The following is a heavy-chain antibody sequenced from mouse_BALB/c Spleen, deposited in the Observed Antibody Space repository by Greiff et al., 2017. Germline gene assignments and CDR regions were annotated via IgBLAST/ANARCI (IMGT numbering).Heavy chain of an antibody. CDR3: ARDYDYDEGYAMDY. Sequence: VQLKQSGPELVKPGASVKMSCKASGYTFTSYVMHWVKQKPGQGLEWIGYINPYNDGTKYNEKFKGKATLTSDKSSSTAYMELSSLTSEDSAVYYCARDYDYDEGYAMDYWGQGTSVTVSS. CDR2: INPYNDGT. V-gene: IGHV1-14*01. CDR1: GYTFTSYV. D-gene: IGHD2-4*01. J-gene: IGHJ4*01.